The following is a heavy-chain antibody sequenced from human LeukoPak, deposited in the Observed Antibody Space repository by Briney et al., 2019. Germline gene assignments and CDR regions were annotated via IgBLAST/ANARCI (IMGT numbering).Heavy chain of an antibody. D-gene: IGHD1-1*01. CDR2: TYYRSKWYT. Sequence: SQTLSLTCAISGDSVSSKSTAWNWIRQSPSRGLEWLGRTYYRSKWYTGYAVSVKGRITINPDTSKNQFSLQLNSVTPEDTAVYYCAKDHWNHPRTKNYYYYGMDVWGQGTTVTVSS. CDR3: AKDHWNHPRTKNYYYYGMDV. CDR1: GDSVSSKSTA. J-gene: IGHJ6*02. V-gene: IGHV6-1*01.